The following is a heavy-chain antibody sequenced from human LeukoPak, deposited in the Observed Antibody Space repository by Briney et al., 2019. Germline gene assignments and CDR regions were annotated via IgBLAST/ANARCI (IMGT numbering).Heavy chain of an antibody. J-gene: IGHJ4*02. CDR3: AKDRVVRGVMGAGGY. CDR2: ISGSGGDT. D-gene: IGHD3-10*01. CDR1: GFTFSSYA. Sequence: GGSLRLSCAASGFTFSSYAMSWVRQAPGKGLEWVSAISGSGGDTYYADSVKGRFTISRDNSKNTLYLQMDSLRAEDTAVYYCAKDRVVRGVMGAGGYWGQGTLVTVSS. V-gene: IGHV3-23*01.